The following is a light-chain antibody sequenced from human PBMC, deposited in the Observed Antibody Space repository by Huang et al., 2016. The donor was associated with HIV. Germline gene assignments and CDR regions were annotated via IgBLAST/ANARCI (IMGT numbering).Light chain of an antibody. CDR3: QQYYNWPPKIT. CDR1: QSIDSD. V-gene: IGKV3-15*01. CDR2: GAS. Sequence: EIVMTQSPATLSVSPGEKATLSCRASQSIDSDLAWYQPKSGRAPRLLIYGASTRAAGIPARFSGSGAGTEFTLTISSLQSEDFAVYYCQQYYNWPPKITFGQGTRLEI. J-gene: IGKJ5*01.